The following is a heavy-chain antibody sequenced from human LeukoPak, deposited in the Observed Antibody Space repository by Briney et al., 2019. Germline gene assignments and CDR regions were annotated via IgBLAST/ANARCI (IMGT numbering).Heavy chain of an antibody. Sequence: GGSLRLSCAASEFTFNSYTMSWVRQAPGKGLEWVSAISESGYSTYYADSVKGRFTISRDKSKNTVYLQMNGLRADDTAVYYCAKDDVAASATGYMDVWGKGTTVTVSS. V-gene: IGHV3-23*01. CDR2: ISESGYST. CDR3: AKDDVAASATGYMDV. J-gene: IGHJ6*03. CDR1: EFTFNSYT. D-gene: IGHD6-6*01.